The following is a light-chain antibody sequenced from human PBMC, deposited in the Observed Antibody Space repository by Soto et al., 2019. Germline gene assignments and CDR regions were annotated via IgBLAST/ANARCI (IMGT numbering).Light chain of an antibody. CDR2: DVS. CDR1: SSDVGGYNY. Sequence: QSALTQPRSVSGSPGQSVTISCTGTSSDVGGYNYVSWYQQHPGKAPKLMIYDVSKRPSGVPDRFSGSKSGNTASLTISGPQAEYEADYYCCSYAGSYGVFGSGTKLTVL. CDR3: CSYAGSYGV. V-gene: IGLV2-11*01. J-gene: IGLJ1*01.